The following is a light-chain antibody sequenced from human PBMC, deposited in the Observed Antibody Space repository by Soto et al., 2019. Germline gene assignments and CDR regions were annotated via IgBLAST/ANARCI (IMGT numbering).Light chain of an antibody. Sequence: QSVLTQPPSVSXAPGQRVTISCTGSSSNIGAGYDVHWYQQLPGTAPKLLIYGNSNRPSGVPDRFSGSKSGTSASLASTELQAEDEADYYCQSYDSRLSGTVFGTGTKVTVL. V-gene: IGLV1-40*01. CDR3: QSYDSRLSGTV. J-gene: IGLJ1*01. CDR2: GNS. CDR1: SSNIGAGYD.